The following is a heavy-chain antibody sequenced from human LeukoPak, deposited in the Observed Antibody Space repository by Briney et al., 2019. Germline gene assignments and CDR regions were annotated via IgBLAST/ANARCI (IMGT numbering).Heavy chain of an antibody. CDR3: ARMYYDILTGYIMYYFDY. J-gene: IGHJ4*02. CDR1: GGSFSGYY. Sequence: SETLSLTCAVYGGSFSGYYWSWLRQPPGKGLEWIGEINHSGSTNYNPSLKSRVTISVDTSKNQFSLRLSSVTAADTAVYYCARMYYDILTGYIMYYFDYWGQGTLVTVSS. D-gene: IGHD3-9*01. V-gene: IGHV4-34*01. CDR2: INHSGST.